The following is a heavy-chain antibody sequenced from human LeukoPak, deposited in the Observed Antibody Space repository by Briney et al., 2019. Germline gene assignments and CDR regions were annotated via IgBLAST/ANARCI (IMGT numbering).Heavy chain of an antibody. Sequence: SETLSLTCAVYGGSFSGYYWSWIRQPPGKGLEWIGEINHSGSTNYNPSLKSRVTISVDTSKNQFSLKLSSVTAADTAVYYCAREAKWLVRDWFDPWGQGTLVTVSS. CDR1: GGSFSGYY. J-gene: IGHJ5*02. CDR2: INHSGST. D-gene: IGHD6-6*01. CDR3: AREAKWLVRDWFDP. V-gene: IGHV4-34*01.